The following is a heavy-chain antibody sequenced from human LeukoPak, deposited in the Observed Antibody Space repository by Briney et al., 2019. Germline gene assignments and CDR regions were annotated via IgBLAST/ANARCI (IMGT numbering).Heavy chain of an antibody. D-gene: IGHD3-3*01. V-gene: IGHV3-66*01. Sequence: GGSLRLSCAASGFTVSSNYMSWVRQAPGKGLEWVSVIYSGGSTYYADSVKGRFTISRDNSKNTLYLQMNSLRAEDTAVYYCVRDYDDFWSGSWSLAWWFDPWGQGTLVTVSS. CDR3: VRDYDDFWSGSWSLAWWFDP. CDR2: IYSGGST. J-gene: IGHJ5*02. CDR1: GFTVSSNY.